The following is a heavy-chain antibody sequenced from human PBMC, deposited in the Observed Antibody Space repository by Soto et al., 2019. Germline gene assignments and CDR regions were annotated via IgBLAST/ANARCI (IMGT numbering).Heavy chain of an antibody. Sequence: QVQLQQWGAGLLKPSETLSLNYAVTGGSLSGYYWSWIRQPPGKGLEWIGEVKDGGNTNYSPSLRGRVTISSDSSNNQFSLRLNSVTAADTGVYYCARGQEGVVATHWDQGSLVTVSS. J-gene: IGHJ4*02. CDR3: ARGQEGVVATH. CDR1: GGSLSGYY. CDR2: VKDGGNT. V-gene: IGHV4-34*01. D-gene: IGHD5-12*01.